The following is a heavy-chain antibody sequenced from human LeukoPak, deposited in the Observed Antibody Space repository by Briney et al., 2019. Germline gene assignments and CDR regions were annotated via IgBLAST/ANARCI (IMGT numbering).Heavy chain of an antibody. CDR1: GYTFTSYD. V-gene: IGHV1-8*01. Sequence: ASVKVSCKASGYTFTSYDINWVRQATGQGLEWMGWMNPNSGNTGYAQKFQGRITMTRNTSISTAYMEVSSLTSEDTAVYYCANYGVVLATYGSPSPFVYWGQGTLVTVSS. CDR2: MNPNSGNT. D-gene: IGHD3-16*01. J-gene: IGHJ4*02. CDR3: ANYGVVLATYGSPSPFVY.